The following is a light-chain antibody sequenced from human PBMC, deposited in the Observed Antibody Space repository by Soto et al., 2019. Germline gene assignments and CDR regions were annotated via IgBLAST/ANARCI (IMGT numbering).Light chain of an antibody. V-gene: IGKV1-39*01. Sequence: DIQMTQSPSTLSASVGDEVTITCRASQTIMTYLNWYQLKPGKPPRLLIYAASSLQSGVPSRFSGSGSGTDFTLTINSLQPEDSATYYCQQAYSTPWTFGQGTKVDIK. CDR3: QQAYSTPWT. CDR1: QTIMTY. CDR2: AAS. J-gene: IGKJ1*01.